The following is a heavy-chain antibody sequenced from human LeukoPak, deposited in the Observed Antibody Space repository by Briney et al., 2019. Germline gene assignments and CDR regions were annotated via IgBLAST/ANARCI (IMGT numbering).Heavy chain of an antibody. V-gene: IGHV3-30*09. J-gene: IGHJ4*02. CDR2: ISTDSINK. Sequence: GGSLRLSCTASGFTFSDYAMHWVRQAPGKGLEWVALISTDSINKYYAESVAGRFAVSRDDSNSTLFLHLDTLSADDTAIYYCARGHNYGDRVDYLDSWGQGTKVTVSS. CDR1: GFTFSDYA. CDR3: ARGHNYGDRVDYLDS. D-gene: IGHD4-17*01.